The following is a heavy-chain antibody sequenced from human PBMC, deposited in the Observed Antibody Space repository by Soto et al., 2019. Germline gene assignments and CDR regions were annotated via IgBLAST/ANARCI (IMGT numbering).Heavy chain of an antibody. CDR2: ISYDGSNK. Sequence: GGSLRLSCAASGFTFSSYGMHWVRQAPGKGLEWVAVISYDGSNKYYADSVKGRFTISRDNSKNTLYLQMNSLRAEDTAVYYCLSSSGWYGVYWGQGTLVTVSS. V-gene: IGHV3-30*03. J-gene: IGHJ4*02. D-gene: IGHD6-19*01. CDR3: LSSSGWYGVY. CDR1: GFTFSSYG.